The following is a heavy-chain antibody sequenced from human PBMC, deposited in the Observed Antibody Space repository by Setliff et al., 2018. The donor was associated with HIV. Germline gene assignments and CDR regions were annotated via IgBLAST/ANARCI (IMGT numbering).Heavy chain of an antibody. CDR3: ARMGGRVDMTTVTTFGYFQD. CDR2: IYTGDSDT. Sequence: GESLKISCKGSGYRFTTDWIGWVRQMPGKGLEWMGIIYTGDSDTRHSPSFQGQVTISADKSISTAYLQWSSLKASDSAMYYCARMGGRVDMTTVTTFGYFQDWGQGTLVTVSS. CDR1: GYRFTTDW. D-gene: IGHD4-17*01. V-gene: IGHV5-51*01. J-gene: IGHJ1*01.